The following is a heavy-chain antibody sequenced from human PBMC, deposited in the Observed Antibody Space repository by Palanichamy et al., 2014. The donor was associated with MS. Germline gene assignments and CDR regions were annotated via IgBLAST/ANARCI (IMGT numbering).Heavy chain of an antibody. CDR3: ARPYGGDGLNAFDV. V-gene: IGHV5-51*01. CDR2: IYPGDSDI. CDR1: GYTFTRHW. Sequence: EVQLVQSGAEVKKPGESLKISCKGSGYTFTRHWIAWVRQMPGKGLEWMGIIYPGDSDIRYSPSFEGQVTMSADTSTSTAYLQWSSLRASDTAMYYCARPYGGDGLNAFDVWGQGTMVTVSS. J-gene: IGHJ3*01. D-gene: IGHD4-23*01.